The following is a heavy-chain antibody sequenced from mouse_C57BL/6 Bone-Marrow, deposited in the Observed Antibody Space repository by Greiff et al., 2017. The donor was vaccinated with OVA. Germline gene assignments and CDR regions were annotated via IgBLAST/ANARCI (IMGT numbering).Heavy chain of an antibody. D-gene: IGHD1-1*01. Sequence: EVNVVESEGGLVQPGSSMKLSCTASGFTFSDYYMAWVRQVPEKGLEWVANINYDGSSTYYLDSLKSRFIISRDNAKNILYLQMSSLKSEDTATYYCARDTTVDAMDYWGQGTSVTVSS. CDR1: GFTFSDYY. J-gene: IGHJ4*01. CDR3: ARDTTVDAMDY. CDR2: INYDGSST. V-gene: IGHV5-16*01.